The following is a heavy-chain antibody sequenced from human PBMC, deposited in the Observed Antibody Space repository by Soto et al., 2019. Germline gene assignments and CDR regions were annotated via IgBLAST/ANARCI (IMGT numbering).Heavy chain of an antibody. V-gene: IGHV3-21*01. CDR1: GFIFSSYS. Sequence: PGGSLRLSCAASGFIFSSYSMNWVRQAPGKGLEWVSPISSTGVYIYYADSMKGRSTISRDNAKNSLYLQMNSLRADDTAVYYCARKGSRDRNHWYFDLWGRGTLVTVSS. CDR3: ARKGSRDRNHWYFDL. J-gene: IGHJ2*01. D-gene: IGHD1-1*01. CDR2: ISSTGVYI.